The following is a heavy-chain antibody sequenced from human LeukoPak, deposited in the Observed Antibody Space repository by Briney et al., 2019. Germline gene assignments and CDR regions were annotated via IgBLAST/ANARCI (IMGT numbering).Heavy chain of an antibody. V-gene: IGHV3-53*01. J-gene: IGHJ4*02. CDR1: GFTVSSNY. CDR2: IYSGGST. Sequence: GGSLRLSCAASGFTVSSNYMSWVRQAPGKGLEWVSVIYSGGSTYYADSVKGRFTISRDNSKNTLYLQMNSLRAEATAVYYCATLHDYGDTSGYWGRGTLVTVPS. D-gene: IGHD4-17*01. CDR3: ATLHDYGDTSGY.